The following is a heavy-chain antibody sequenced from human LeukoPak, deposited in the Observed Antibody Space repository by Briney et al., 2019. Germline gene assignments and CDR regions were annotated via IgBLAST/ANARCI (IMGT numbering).Heavy chain of an antibody. J-gene: IGHJ4*02. Sequence: GGSLRLSCAVSGITLSNYGMSWVRQAPGKGLEWVAGISGSGGSTNYADSVKGRFSISRDNPKNTLYLQMNSLRAEDTAVYFCAKRGVVIRVILVGFHKEAYYFDSWGQGALVTVSP. CDR2: ISGSGGST. CDR3: AKRGVVIRVILVGFHKEAYYFDS. CDR1: GITLSNYG. D-gene: IGHD3-22*01. V-gene: IGHV3-23*01.